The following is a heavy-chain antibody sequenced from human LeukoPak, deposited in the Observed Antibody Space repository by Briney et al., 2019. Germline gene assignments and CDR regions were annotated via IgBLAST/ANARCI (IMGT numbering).Heavy chain of an antibody. V-gene: IGHV3-23*01. CDR1: GFTFSSYA. CDR3: AKDRELDDYAEYDY. D-gene: IGHD4-17*01. Sequence: GGSLRLSCAASGFTFSSYAMTGVRQAPGKGLEWVSVISGRGGSTYYADSVKGRFTISRDNSKNTLYLQMNSLRADDTAVYYCAKDRELDDYAEYDYSGQGTLVTVSS. J-gene: IGHJ4*02. CDR2: ISGRGGST.